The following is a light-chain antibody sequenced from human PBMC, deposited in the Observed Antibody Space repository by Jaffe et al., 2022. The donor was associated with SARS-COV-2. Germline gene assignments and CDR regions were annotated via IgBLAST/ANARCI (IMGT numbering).Light chain of an antibody. V-gene: IGLV2-14*01. Sequence: QSALTQPASVSGSPGQSITISCTGSSSDVGAYNFVSWYQQHPGKAPKVMIYDVSTRPSGISNRFSGSKSGNTASLTISGLQADDEADYYCSSYTTSSTLVFGTGTKVTVL. CDR1: SSDVGAYNF. J-gene: IGLJ1*01. CDR3: SSYTTSSTLV. CDR2: DVS.